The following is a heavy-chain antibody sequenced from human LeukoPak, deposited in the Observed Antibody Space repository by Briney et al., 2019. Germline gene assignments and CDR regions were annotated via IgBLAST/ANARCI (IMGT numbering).Heavy chain of an antibody. CDR1: GFTVSSNY. CDR2: TYSGGST. Sequence: GGSLRLSCAASGFTVSSNYMSWVRQAPGKGLEWVSVTYSGGSTYYADSVKGRFTISRDNSKNTLYLQMYSLRAEDTAVYYCAKVEGASKASVYWGQGALVTVSS. J-gene: IGHJ4*02. V-gene: IGHV3-53*01. D-gene: IGHD1-1*01. CDR3: AKVEGASKASVY.